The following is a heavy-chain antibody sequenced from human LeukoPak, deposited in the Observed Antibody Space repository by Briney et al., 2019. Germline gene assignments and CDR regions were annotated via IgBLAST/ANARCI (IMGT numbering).Heavy chain of an antibody. CDR1: GFTFSSYN. V-gene: IGHV3-21*04. CDR3: ARGARNTYYDFWSGYGSFDY. Sequence: GGSLRLSCAASGFTFSSYNMNWVRQAPGKGLEWVSFISSSSSYIYYADSVKGRFTISRDNAKNSLYLQMNNLRAEDTAVYYCARGARNTYYDFWSGYGSFDYWGQGTLVTVSS. CDR2: ISSSSSYI. J-gene: IGHJ4*02. D-gene: IGHD3-3*01.